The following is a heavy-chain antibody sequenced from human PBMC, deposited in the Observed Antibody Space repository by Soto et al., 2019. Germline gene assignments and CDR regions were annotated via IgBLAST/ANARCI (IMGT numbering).Heavy chain of an antibody. CDR1: GFTLSNYA. V-gene: IGHV3-23*01. D-gene: IGHD3-3*01. CDR2: ISGSGGDT. CDR3: ARIGDSELSLGYYYGMDV. Sequence: EVQLLESGGGSVQPGGSLRLTCDTSGFTLSNYAMSWVRQAPGQGLEWVSGISGSGGDTYYADSVKGRFSISKDPSKTALYLEMDSLRDEDTATYYCARIGDSELSLGYYYGMDVWGQGTTVIVSS. J-gene: IGHJ6*02.